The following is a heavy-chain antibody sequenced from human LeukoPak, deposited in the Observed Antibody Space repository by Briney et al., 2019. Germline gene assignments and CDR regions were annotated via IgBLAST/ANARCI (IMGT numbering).Heavy chain of an antibody. CDR3: AKVPGSTDFDY. J-gene: IGHJ4*02. CDR2: ISYDGSNK. CDR1: GFTFSSYG. D-gene: IGHD3-10*01. V-gene: IGHV3-30*18. Sequence: GGSLRLSCAASGFTFSSYGMHWVRQAPGKGLEWVAVISYDGSNKYYADSVKGRFTISRDNSKNMLYLQMNSLRAEDTAVYYCAKVPGSTDFDYWGQGTLVTVSS.